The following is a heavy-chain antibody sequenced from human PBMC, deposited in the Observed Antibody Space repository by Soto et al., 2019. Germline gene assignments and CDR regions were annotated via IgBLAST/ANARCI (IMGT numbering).Heavy chain of an antibody. CDR1: GYTFTSYY. D-gene: IGHD3-10*01. V-gene: IGHV1-46*01. CDR3: AREFGGLTMVRGTNWFGP. J-gene: IGHJ5*02. Sequence: ASVKVSCKASGYTFTSYYMHWVRQAPGLGLEWMGIINPSGGSTSYAQKFQGRVTMTRDTSTSTVYMELSSLRSEDTAVYYCAREFGGLTMVRGTNWFGPWGQGTLVTVSS. CDR2: INPSGGST.